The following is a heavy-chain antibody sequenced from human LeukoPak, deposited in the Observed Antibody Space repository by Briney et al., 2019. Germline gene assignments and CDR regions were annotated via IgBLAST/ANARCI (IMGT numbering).Heavy chain of an antibody. CDR3: ARESSWLKWLGY. D-gene: IGHD6-13*01. CDR1: GYTFTSYA. Sequence: ASVKVSCKASGYTFTSYAMHWVRQAPGQRLGGMGWINAGNGNTKYSQKFQGRVTITRDTSASTAYMELSSLRSEDTAVYYCARESSWLKWLGYWGQGTLVTVSS. J-gene: IGHJ4*02. CDR2: INAGNGNT. V-gene: IGHV1-3*01.